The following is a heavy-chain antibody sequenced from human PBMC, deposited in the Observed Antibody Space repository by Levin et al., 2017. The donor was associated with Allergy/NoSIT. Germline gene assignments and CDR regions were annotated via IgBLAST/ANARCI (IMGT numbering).Heavy chain of an antibody. D-gene: IGHD6-6*01. CDR3: ARDREYSSFNDAFDI. Sequence: GESLKISCAASGFTFSSYGMHWVRQAPGKGLEWVAVIWYDGSNKYYADSVKGRFTISRDNSKNTLYLQMNSLRAEDTAVYYCARDREYSSFNDAFDIWGQGTMVTVSS. CDR2: IWYDGSNK. V-gene: IGHV3-33*01. CDR1: GFTFSSYG. J-gene: IGHJ3*02.